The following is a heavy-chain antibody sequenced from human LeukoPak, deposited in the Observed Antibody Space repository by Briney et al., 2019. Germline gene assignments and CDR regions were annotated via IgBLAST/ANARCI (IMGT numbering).Heavy chain of an antibody. J-gene: IGHJ3*02. Sequence: EASVKVSCKASGYTFTSYGISWVRQAPGQGLEWMGWISAYNGNTNYAQKLQGRVTMTTDSSTSTAYMELRSLRSDDTAVYYCARIDYGGNEDAFDIWGQGTMVTVSS. CDR1: GYTFTSYG. CDR2: ISAYNGNT. D-gene: IGHD4-23*01. CDR3: ARIDYGGNEDAFDI. V-gene: IGHV1-18*01.